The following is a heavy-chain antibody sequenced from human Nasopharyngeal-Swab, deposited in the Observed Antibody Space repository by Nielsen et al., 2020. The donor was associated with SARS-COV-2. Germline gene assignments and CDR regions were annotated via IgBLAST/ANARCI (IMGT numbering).Heavy chain of an antibody. CDR3: AKASRNGGWYDLHY. V-gene: IGHV3-23*01. CDR1: GFTFSSYA. CDR2: ISGSGGST. Sequence: GASLKISCAASGFTFSSYAMSWVRQAPGKGLEWVSAISGSGGSTYYADSVKGRFTISRDNSKNTLYLQMNSLRAEDTAVYYCAKASRNGGWYDLHYWSQGTLVTVSS. D-gene: IGHD6-19*01. J-gene: IGHJ4*02.